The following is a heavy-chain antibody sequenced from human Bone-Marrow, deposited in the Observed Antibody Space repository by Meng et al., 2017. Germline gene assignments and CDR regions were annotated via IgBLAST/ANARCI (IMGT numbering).Heavy chain of an antibody. D-gene: IGHD6-19*01. J-gene: IGHJ4*02. Sequence: ASVLVSCKASGYTFTGYYMHWVRQAPGQGLEWMGWINPNSGGTNYAQKFQGRVTMTRDTSISTAYMELSRLRSDDTAVYYCARFFSQWLRKTSYFDYWGQGTLVTVSS. CDR1: GYTFTGYY. V-gene: IGHV1-2*02. CDR2: INPNSGGT. CDR3: ARFFSQWLRKTSYFDY.